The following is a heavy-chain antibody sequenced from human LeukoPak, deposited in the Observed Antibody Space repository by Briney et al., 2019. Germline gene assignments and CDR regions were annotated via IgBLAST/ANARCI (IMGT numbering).Heavy chain of an antibody. CDR2: IYYSGST. CDR3: ARHKSVAGIAVAGLDY. CDR1: GGSISSYY. J-gene: IGHJ4*02. V-gene: IGHV4-59*08. Sequence: SETLSLTCTVSGGSISSYYWSWIRQPPGKGLEWIGYIYYSGSTNYNPSLKSRVTISVDTPKNQFSLKLSSVTAADTAVYYCARHKSVAGIAVAGLDYWGQGTLVTVSS. D-gene: IGHD6-19*01.